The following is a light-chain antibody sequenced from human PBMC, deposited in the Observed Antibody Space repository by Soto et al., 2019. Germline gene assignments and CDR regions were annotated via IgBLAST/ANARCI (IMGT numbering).Light chain of an antibody. CDR1: QSVRSN. Sequence: EIVMTQSPAILSVSPGERATLFCRASQSVRSNFLAWYQHKPGQAPRLLIHGASTRATGVPARFSCSAAETEFTLTISSLQSEDFAVYYCQQYSAWPLTFGGGTKVEIK. CDR3: QQYSAWPLT. CDR2: GAS. V-gene: IGKV3-15*01. J-gene: IGKJ4*01.